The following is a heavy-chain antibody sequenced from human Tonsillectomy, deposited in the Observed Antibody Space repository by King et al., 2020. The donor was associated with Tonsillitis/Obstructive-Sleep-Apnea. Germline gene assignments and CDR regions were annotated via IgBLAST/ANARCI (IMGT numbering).Heavy chain of an antibody. J-gene: IGHJ4*02. CDR2: ISYDGSNK. D-gene: IGHD3-9*01. Sequence: VQLVESGGGVVQPGRSLRLSCAASGFTFSSYAMHWVRQAPGKGLEWVAVISYDGSNKYYADSVKGRFTISRDNSKNTLYLQMNSLRAEDTAVYYCARDIDDYDILTGRDYWGQGTLVTVSS. CDR1: GFTFSSYA. CDR3: ARDIDDYDILTGRDY. V-gene: IGHV3-30*04.